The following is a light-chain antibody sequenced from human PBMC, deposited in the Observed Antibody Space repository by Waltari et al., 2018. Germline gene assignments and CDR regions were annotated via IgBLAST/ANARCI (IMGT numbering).Light chain of an antibody. CDR1: QSISNW. CDR2: KAS. J-gene: IGKJ4*01. V-gene: IGKV1-5*03. CDR3: QQYNSYSLLS. Sequence: DIQMTYSPSSLSASVGDIFPITCRASQSISNWLAWYQQKPGKAPKLLIYKASTLESGVPSRFSGRGSGTEFTLTISSLQPDDFATYYCQQYNSYSLLSFGGGTKVEIK.